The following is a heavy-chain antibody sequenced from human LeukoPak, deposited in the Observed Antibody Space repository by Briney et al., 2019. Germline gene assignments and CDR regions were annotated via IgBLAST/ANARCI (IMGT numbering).Heavy chain of an antibody. V-gene: IGHV3-23*01. CDR2: ISGSGGST. CDR3: AGYYYGSGSYFRY. CDR1: GFTFSSYA. J-gene: IGHJ4*02. D-gene: IGHD3-10*01. Sequence: GGSLRLSCAASGFTFSSYAMSWVRQAPGKALEWVSAISGSGGSTYYADSVKGRFTISRDNSKNTLYLQMNSLRAEDTAVYYCAGYYYGSGSYFRYWGQGTLVTVSS.